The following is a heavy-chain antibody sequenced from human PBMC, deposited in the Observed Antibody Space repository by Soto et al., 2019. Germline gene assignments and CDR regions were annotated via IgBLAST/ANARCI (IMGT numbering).Heavy chain of an antibody. CDR3: ARAGAAQDFDI. J-gene: IGHJ3*02. Sequence: QVQLVESGGGVVQPGRSLRLSCAASGFTFSSYGMHWVRQAPGKGLEWVAVIWYDGSNKYYADSVKGRFTISRDNSKNTLYLQMNSLRAEDTAVYYCARAGAAQDFDIWGQGTMVTVSS. CDR1: GFTFSSYG. D-gene: IGHD6-6*01. V-gene: IGHV3-33*01. CDR2: IWYDGSNK.